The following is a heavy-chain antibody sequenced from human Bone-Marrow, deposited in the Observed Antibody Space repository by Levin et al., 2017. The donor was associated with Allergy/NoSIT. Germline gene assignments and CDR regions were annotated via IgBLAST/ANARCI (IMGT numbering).Heavy chain of an antibody. CDR3: ARGQQWLDY. Sequence: GESLKISCTASGFTFSDYGFHWVRQAPGKGLEWVALISFDGSKTIYGDYVKGRFTISRDNSNHTVYLQMSSLTTEDTALYYCARGQQWLDYWGQGTLVIVS. J-gene: IGHJ4*02. D-gene: IGHD6-19*01. V-gene: IGHV3-30*03. CDR2: ISFDGSKT. CDR1: GFTFSDYG.